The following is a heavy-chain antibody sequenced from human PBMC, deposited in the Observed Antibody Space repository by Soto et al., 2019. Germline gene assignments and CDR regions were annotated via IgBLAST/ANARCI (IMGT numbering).Heavy chain of an antibody. CDR3: AGDIVVVPAARHRNYYYYGMDI. CDR1: GGTFSSYA. Sequence: ASVKVSCKASGGTFSSYAISWVRQAPGQGLEWMGGIIPIFGTANYAQKFQGRVTITADESTSTAYMELSSLRSEDTAVYYCAGDIVVVPAARHRNYYYYGMDIWGQGTTVTVSS. V-gene: IGHV1-69*13. J-gene: IGHJ6*02. D-gene: IGHD2-2*01. CDR2: IIPIFGTA.